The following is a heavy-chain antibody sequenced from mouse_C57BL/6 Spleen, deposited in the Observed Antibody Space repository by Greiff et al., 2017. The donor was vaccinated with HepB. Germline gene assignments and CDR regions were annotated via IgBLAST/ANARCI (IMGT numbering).Heavy chain of an antibody. D-gene: IGHD2-4*01. V-gene: IGHV5-12*01. CDR3: ARQGIYYDSSAWFAY. CDR2: ISNGGGST. J-gene: IGHJ3*01. CDR1: GFTFSDYY. Sequence: EVKVVESGGGLVQPGGSLKLSCAASGFTFSDYYMYWVRQTPEKRLAWVAYISNGGGSTYYPDTVKGRFTISRDNAKNTLYLQMSRLKSEDTAMYYCARQGIYYDSSAWFAYWGQGTLVTVSA.